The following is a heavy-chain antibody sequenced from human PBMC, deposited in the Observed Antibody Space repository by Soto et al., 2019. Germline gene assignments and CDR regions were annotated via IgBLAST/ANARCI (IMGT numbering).Heavy chain of an antibody. J-gene: IGHJ4*02. CDR3: ASNPYYDSSGYHPFDY. D-gene: IGHD3-22*01. V-gene: IGHV4-31*11. CDR1: GGSISSGGYS. Sequence: SETLSLTCAVSGGSISSGGYSWSWIRQPPGKGLEWIGYIYYSGSTYYNPSLKSRVTISVDTSKSQFSLKLSSVTAADTAVYYCASNPYYDSSGYHPFDYWGQGTLVTVSS. CDR2: IYYSGST.